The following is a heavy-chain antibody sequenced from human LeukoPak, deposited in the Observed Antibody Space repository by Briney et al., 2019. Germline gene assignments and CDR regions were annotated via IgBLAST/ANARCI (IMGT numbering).Heavy chain of an antibody. V-gene: IGHV4-59*01. Sequence: SETLSLTCTVSGGSISSYYWSWIRQPPGKGLEWIGYIYYSGSTNYNPSLKSRVTISVDTSKNQFSLKLSSVTAADTAVYYCARDLGDGPPVFDPWGQGTLVTVSS. CDR1: GGSISSYY. CDR2: IYYSGST. CDR3: ARDLGDGPPVFDP. D-gene: IGHD5-24*01. J-gene: IGHJ5*02.